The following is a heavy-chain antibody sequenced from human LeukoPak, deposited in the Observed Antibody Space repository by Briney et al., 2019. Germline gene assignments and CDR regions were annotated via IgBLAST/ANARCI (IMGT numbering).Heavy chain of an antibody. CDR2: IYPGDYDT. D-gene: IGHD2-2*01. Sequence: RGESLKISCKGSGYSFTSYWIGWVRQMPGKGLEWMGIIYPGDYDTRYSPSFQGQVTISADKSISTAYLQWSSLKASDTAMYYCARPLGHDPVPAARGSNWFDPWGQGTLVTVSS. V-gene: IGHV5-51*01. CDR3: ARPLGHDPVPAARGSNWFDP. CDR1: GYSFTSYW. J-gene: IGHJ5*02.